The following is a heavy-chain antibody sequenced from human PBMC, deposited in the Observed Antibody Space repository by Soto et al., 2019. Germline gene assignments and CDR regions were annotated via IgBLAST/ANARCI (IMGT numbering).Heavy chain of an antibody. CDR1: GYTLSDHF. J-gene: IGHJ4*02. Sequence: ASVKVPCKASGYTLSDHFIHWLRQAPGQGPEWMGWINPNTGGTNYAQKFQGRVTMTRDMSSGTFFLEVSSLKSDDTALYYCARVLLSGAHYFDFWGQGSLVTVSS. V-gene: IGHV1-2*02. D-gene: IGHD7-27*01. CDR2: INPNTGGT. CDR3: ARVLLSGAHYFDF.